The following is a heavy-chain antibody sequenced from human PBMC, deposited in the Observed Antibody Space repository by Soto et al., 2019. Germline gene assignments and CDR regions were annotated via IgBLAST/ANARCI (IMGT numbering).Heavy chain of an antibody. Sequence: GESLKISCKGSGYSFTSYWIGWVRQMPGKGLEWMGIIYPGDSDTRYSPSFQGQVTISADKSISTAYLQWSSLKASDTAMYYCARRVVTTFSDYHYGMDVWGQGTTVTVSS. CDR2: IYPGDSDT. CDR3: ARRVVTTFSDYHYGMDV. V-gene: IGHV5-51*01. CDR1: GYSFTSYW. J-gene: IGHJ6*02. D-gene: IGHD1-1*01.